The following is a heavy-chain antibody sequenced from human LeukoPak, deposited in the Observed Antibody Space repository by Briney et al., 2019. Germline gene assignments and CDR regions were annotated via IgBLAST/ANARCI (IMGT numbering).Heavy chain of an antibody. J-gene: IGHJ4*02. Sequence: SETLSLTCAVSGYSISSGRYWGWVRQPPGKGLEWIGSLSHSGSIYYNPSFESRVTKSVDTSKNQFSLRLSSVTAADTAVYYCVRQRYVYGYCDSWGPGTLVTVSS. CDR1: GYSISSGRY. V-gene: IGHV4-38-2*01. CDR3: VRQRYVYGYCDS. CDR2: LSHSGSI. D-gene: IGHD3-22*01.